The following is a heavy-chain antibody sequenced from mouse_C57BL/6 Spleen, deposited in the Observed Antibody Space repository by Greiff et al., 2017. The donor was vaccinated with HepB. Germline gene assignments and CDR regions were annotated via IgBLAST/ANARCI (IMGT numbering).Heavy chain of an antibody. D-gene: IGHD1-1*02. Sequence: QVQLQQPGAELVKPGASVKMSCKASGYTFTSYCITWVKQRTGQGLEWIGDIYPGSGSTNYNEKFKSKATLTVDTSSSTAYMQLSSLTSVDSAVYYCARGDCGGSYGWWCDVWGTGTTVTVSS. V-gene: IGHV1-55*01. CDR1: GYTFTSYC. CDR3: ARGDCGGSYGWWCDV. CDR2: IYPGSGST. J-gene: IGHJ1*03.